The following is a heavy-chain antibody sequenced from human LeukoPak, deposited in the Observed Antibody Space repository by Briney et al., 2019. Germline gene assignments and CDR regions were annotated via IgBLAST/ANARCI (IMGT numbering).Heavy chain of an antibody. V-gene: IGHV1-69*13. CDR3: ARRHQQSGYYDYFDY. Sequence: SVKVSRKASGGTFSSYAISWVRQAPGQGLEWMGGIIPIFGTANYAQKFQGRVTITADESTSTAYMELSSLRSEDTAVYYCARRHQQSGYYDYFDYWGQGTLVTVSS. CDR2: IIPIFGTA. D-gene: IGHD3-3*01. CDR1: GGTFSSYA. J-gene: IGHJ4*02.